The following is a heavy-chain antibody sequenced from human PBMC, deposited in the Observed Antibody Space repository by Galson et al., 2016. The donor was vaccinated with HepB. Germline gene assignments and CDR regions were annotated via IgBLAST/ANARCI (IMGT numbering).Heavy chain of an antibody. CDR1: GFTFNNFY. CDR2: INPTGSIT. CDR3: AREWDPIIRCLDF. Sequence: SVKVSCRASGFTFNNFYVHWVRQAPGQGLEWMGIINPTGSITNYAQKFQGRVTLTRDASTRTVYMELSSLRSEDTAVYYCAREWDPIIRCLDFWGPGTLVTVSS. J-gene: IGHJ4*02. V-gene: IGHV1-46*02. D-gene: IGHD1-26*01.